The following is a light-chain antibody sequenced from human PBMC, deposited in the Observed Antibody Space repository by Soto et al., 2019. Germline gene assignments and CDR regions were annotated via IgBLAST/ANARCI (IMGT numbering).Light chain of an antibody. CDR1: QSLFYSSNNKNF. CDR2: RAS. J-gene: IGKJ2*01. CDR3: QHYFTTPRT. Sequence: DIVMTQSPDSLAVSLGERTTINCKSSQSLFYSSNNKNFLAWYQQKAGQPPKLLIYRASTRESGVPDRFSGSGSGAEFNLTITSLQAEDAGVYYWQHYFTTPRTFGQGTRLEI. V-gene: IGKV4-1*01.